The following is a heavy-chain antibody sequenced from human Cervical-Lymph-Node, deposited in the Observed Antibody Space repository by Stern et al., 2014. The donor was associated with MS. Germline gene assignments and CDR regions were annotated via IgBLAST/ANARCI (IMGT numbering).Heavy chain of an antibody. Sequence: QVRLQESGPGLVKPSETLSLTCAVSGDSISSYTHYWAWIRQPPGKGLEWIGSVYYSGATYYNPSLKSPVTLSVDTSQNHFSLGLTSVTAADTAVYYCAKHACTGAACPFDLWGQGTLVTVSS. CDR3: AKHACTGAACPFDL. D-gene: IGHD2-8*02. CDR1: GDSISSYTHY. J-gene: IGHJ4*02. CDR2: VYYSGAT. V-gene: IGHV4-39*01.